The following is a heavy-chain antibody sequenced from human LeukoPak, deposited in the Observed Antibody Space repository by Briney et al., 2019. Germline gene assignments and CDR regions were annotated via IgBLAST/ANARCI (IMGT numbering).Heavy chain of an antibody. Sequence: PGGSLRLSCAASGFTFSSFAMNWVRQAPGKGLEWVSSISASSGTTYNADSVKGRFTISRDNSKNSLYLQMNSRRAEDTAVYYCAKGPSYCRGDYCHHNYLGQGGLVTVSS. V-gene: IGHV3-23*01. CDR3: AKGPSYCRGDYCHHNY. J-gene: IGHJ4*02. D-gene: IGHD2-21*01. CDR1: GFTFSSFA. CDR2: ISASSGTT.